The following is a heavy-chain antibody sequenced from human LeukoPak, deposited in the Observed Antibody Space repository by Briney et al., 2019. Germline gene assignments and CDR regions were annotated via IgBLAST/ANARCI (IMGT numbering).Heavy chain of an antibody. V-gene: IGHV4-34*01. D-gene: IGHD6-19*01. J-gene: IGHJ4*02. Sequence: SETLSLTCAVYGGSFSGYYWSWIRQPPGKGLEWIGEINHSGSTNYNPSLTSRVTISVDTSKNQFSLKLSSVTAADTAVYYCARAGTGSSGWPFDYWGQGTLVTVSS. CDR2: INHSGST. CDR3: ARAGTGSSGWPFDY. CDR1: GGSFSGYY.